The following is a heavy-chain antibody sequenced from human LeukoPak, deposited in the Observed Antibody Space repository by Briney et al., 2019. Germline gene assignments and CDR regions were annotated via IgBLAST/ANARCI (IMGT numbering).Heavy chain of an antibody. CDR2: INAGNGDT. CDR1: GYTFTSYA. J-gene: IGHJ6*03. V-gene: IGHV1-3*01. Sequence: ASVKVSCKASGYTFTSYAIHWVRQAPGQRLEWMGWINAGNGDTKYPQNFQGRVIITRDTSATTAYMELSSLRSEDTAVYYCARGIRGRQYCGGDCHYYYYYMDVWGKGTTVTVSS. D-gene: IGHD2-21*01. CDR3: ARGIRGRQYCGGDCHYYYYYMDV.